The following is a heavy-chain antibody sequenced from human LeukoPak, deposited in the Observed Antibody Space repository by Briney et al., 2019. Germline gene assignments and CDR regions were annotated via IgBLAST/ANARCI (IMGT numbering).Heavy chain of an antibody. V-gene: IGHV3-23*01. CDR1: GFTFSSYA. CDR3: AKGIYFDWVEYFDY. D-gene: IGHD3-9*01. Sequence: GGSLRLSCAASGFTFSSYAMTWVRQAPGKGLEWVSTTSDNGGYTYYADSVKGRFTISRDNSNNTLYLHMNSLRAEDTAIYYCAKGIYFDWVEYFDYGGQGTLVTVSS. CDR2: TSDNGGYT. J-gene: IGHJ4*02.